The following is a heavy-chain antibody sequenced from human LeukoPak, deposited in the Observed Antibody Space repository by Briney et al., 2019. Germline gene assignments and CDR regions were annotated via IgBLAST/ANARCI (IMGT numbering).Heavy chain of an antibody. J-gene: IGHJ4*02. Sequence: SETLSLTCTVSGVSISSYYWSWIRQPPGKGLEWIGYIYYSGSTNYNPSLKSRVTISVDTSKNQFSLKLSSVTAADTAVYYCAREAYYYDSSGYYSPDYFDYWGQGTLVTVSS. V-gene: IGHV4-59*01. CDR1: GVSISSYY. D-gene: IGHD3-22*01. CDR2: IYYSGST. CDR3: AREAYYYDSSGYYSPDYFDY.